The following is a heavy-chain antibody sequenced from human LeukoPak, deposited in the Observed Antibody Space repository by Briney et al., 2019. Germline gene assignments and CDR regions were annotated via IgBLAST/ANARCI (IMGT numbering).Heavy chain of an antibody. V-gene: IGHV3-11*06. CDR1: GFTFSDYY. D-gene: IGHD2-21*02. J-gene: IGHJ4*02. CDR2: VSSSSSYT. CDR3: ARVQVTAMIFDY. Sequence: GGSLRLSCAASGFTFSDYYMSWIRQAPGKGLEWVSYVSSSSSYTNYADSVKGRFTISRDNAKNSLYLQMNSLRAEDTAVYYCARVQVTAMIFDYWGQGTLVTVSS.